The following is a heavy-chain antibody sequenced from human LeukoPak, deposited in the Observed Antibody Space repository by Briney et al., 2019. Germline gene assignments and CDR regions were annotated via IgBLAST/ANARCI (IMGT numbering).Heavy chain of an antibody. CDR3: ARALSGAFDI. Sequence: GRSLRLSCSASGFTFSNYAIHWVRQAPGKGLEYVSGITSNGRDTYYADSVKGRFAVSRDDSRNTLYVQMNSLRPEDMAVYYCARALSGAFDIWGQGAMVTVSS. CDR1: GFTFSNYA. CDR2: ITSNGRDT. V-gene: IGHV3-64*04. J-gene: IGHJ3*02.